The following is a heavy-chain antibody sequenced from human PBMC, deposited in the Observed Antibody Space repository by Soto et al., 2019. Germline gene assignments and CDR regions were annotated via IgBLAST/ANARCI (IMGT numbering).Heavy chain of an antibody. CDR3: ARGVTANYMGGDAFAI. CDR2: IMPVFGTP. V-gene: IGHV1-69*01. D-gene: IGHD4-4*01. CDR1: GGSFSSYM. Sequence: QVLLVQSGAEVKKPGSSVKVSCQAAGGSFSSYMVSWVRQAPGQGLDYMGGIMPVFGTPTYTEKFQGRVTITAAESTGTASLELTSLKSDDTAVYYCARGVTANYMGGDAFAIWGQGTLVAVSS. J-gene: IGHJ3*02.